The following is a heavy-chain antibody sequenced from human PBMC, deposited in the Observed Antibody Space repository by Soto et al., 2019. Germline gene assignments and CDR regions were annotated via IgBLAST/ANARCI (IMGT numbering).Heavy chain of an antibody. Sequence: EVQLVESGGGLVQPGGSLRLSCAASGFTFSSYWMSWVRQAPGKGLEWVANIKQDGSEKYYVDSVKGRFTISRDNAKNSLYLQMNGLRAEDTAVYYCASSDSSGWYSRAFDIWGQGTMVTVSS. CDR1: GFTFSSYW. D-gene: IGHD6-19*01. CDR3: ASSDSSGWYSRAFDI. J-gene: IGHJ3*02. V-gene: IGHV3-7*01. CDR2: IKQDGSEK.